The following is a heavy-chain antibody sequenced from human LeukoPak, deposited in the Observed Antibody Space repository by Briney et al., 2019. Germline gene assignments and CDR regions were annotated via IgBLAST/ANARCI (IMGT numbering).Heavy chain of an antibody. V-gene: IGHV3-7*01. D-gene: IGHD3-9*01. J-gene: IGHJ6*02. CDR1: GFTFSSYW. CDR2: IKQDGSEK. CDR3: ARWGGYFDWFSAMYV. Sequence: GGPLRLSCAASGFTFSSYWMSWVRQAPGKGLEWVANIKQDGSEKYYVDSVKGRFTISRDNAKNSLYLQMNSLRAEDTAVYYCARWGGYFDWFSAMYVWGQGSTVTVSS.